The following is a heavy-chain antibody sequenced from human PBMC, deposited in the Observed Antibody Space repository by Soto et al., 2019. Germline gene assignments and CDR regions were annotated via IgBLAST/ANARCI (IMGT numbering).Heavy chain of an antibody. V-gene: IGHV3-30*18. CDR3: AKDQGSGWSADY. CDR2: ISYDGSNK. CDR1: GFTFSSYG. D-gene: IGHD6-19*01. Sequence: VQLVESGGGVVQPGRSLRLSCAASGFTFSSYGMHWVRQAPGKGLEWVAVISYDGSNKYYADSVKGRFTISRDNSKNTLYLQMNSLRAEDTAVYYCAKDQGSGWSADYWGQGTLVTVSS. J-gene: IGHJ4*02.